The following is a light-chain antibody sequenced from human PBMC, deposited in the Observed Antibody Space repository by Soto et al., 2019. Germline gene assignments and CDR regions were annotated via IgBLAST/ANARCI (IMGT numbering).Light chain of an antibody. V-gene: IGLV2-23*01. CDR2: EGS. J-gene: IGLJ3*02. Sequence: QSVLTQPASVSGSPGQSITISCTGTSSGVGSYNLVSWYQQHPGKAPKLMIYEGSKRPSGVSNRFSGSKSGNTASLTISGLQAEDEADYYCCSYAGSRVFGGGTKVTVL. CDR3: CSYAGSRV. CDR1: SSGVGSYNL.